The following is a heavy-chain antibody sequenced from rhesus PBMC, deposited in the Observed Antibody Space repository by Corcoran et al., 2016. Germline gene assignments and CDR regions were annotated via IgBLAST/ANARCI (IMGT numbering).Heavy chain of an antibody. CDR1: GGSISSNY. V-gene: IGHV4-81*01. J-gene: IGHJ4*01. CDR2: LDGNIAGT. Sequence: QLQLQESGPGLVKPSETLSLTCAVSGGSISSNYWSWIRQPPGKGLEWIGNLDGNIAGTNSPPPPQSRVTTSKDTSENQSSLKLGSVPAEDTAVYYCARRYSWNNEFDFDYWGRGVLVTVSS. CDR3: ARRYSWNNEFDFDY. D-gene: IGHD1-20*01.